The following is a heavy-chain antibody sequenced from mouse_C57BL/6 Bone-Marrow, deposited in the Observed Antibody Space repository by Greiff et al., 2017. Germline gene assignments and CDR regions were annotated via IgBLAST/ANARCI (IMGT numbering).Heavy chain of an antibody. J-gene: IGHJ2*01. CDR2: IDPETGGT. Sequence: VQLQQSGAELVRPGASVTLSCKASGYTFTDYEMHWVKQTPVHGLEWIGAIDPETGGTAYNQKFKGKAILTAVKSSSTAYMELRSLTSEDSAVYYCTRLNWYYFDYWGQGTTLTVSS. D-gene: IGHD4-1*01. CDR3: TRLNWYYFDY. V-gene: IGHV1-15*01. CDR1: GYTFTDYE.